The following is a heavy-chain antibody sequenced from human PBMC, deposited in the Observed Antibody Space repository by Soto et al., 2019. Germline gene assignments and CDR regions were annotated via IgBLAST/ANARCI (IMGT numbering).Heavy chain of an antibody. Sequence: PSETLSLTCTVSGGSISSSSNYWGWIRQPPGKGLEWIGSIYYGGSTYYNPSLKCRVTISVDTSKNQCSLKLSSVTAADTAVYYFSRHKVALAAAGKVCFDYWGQGTLVTVSS. CDR3: SRHKVALAAAGKVCFDY. V-gene: IGHV4-39*01. J-gene: IGHJ4*02. CDR2: IYYGGST. CDR1: GGSISSSSNY. D-gene: IGHD6-13*01.